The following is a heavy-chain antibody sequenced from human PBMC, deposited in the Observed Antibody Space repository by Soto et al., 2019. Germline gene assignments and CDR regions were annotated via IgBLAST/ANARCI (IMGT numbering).Heavy chain of an antibody. V-gene: IGHV4-4*02. CDR3: AKASDLRRFFAS. Sequence: QVQLQESGPALVKPSGTLSLTCTVSGGSITTNDWWTWIRQPPGKGLEWIGEIFHDGRTTYRPSPESRLTMSVDKSQNQSCLNLSSVSAADTALYYCAKASDLRRFFASWGQGALVTASS. J-gene: IGHJ4*02. CDR1: GGSITTNDW. D-gene: IGHD3-3*01. CDR2: IFHDGRT.